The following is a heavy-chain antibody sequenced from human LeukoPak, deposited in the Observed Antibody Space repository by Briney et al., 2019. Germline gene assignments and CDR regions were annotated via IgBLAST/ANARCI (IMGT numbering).Heavy chain of an antibody. CDR2: ISYDGSNK. CDR3: AREPADYYYYYGMDV. CDR1: GFTFSSYA. Sequence: PGGSLRLSCAASGFTFSSYAMHWVRQAPGKGLEWVAVISYDGSNKYYADSVKGRFTISRDNSKNTLYLQMNSLRAEDTAAYYCAREPADYYYYYGMDVWGKGTTVTVSS. J-gene: IGHJ6*04. V-gene: IGHV3-30*04. D-gene: IGHD2-2*01.